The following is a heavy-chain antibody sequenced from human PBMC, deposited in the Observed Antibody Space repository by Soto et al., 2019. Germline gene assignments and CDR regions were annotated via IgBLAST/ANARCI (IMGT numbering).Heavy chain of an antibody. Sequence: ASVKVSCKVSGYTLTELSMHWVRQAPGKGLEWMGGFDPEDGETIYAQKFQGRVTMTEDTSTDTAYMELSSLRSEDTAVYYCATGRRDLYCSGGSCYSYYYYMDVWGKGTTVTVSS. J-gene: IGHJ6*03. V-gene: IGHV1-24*01. CDR2: FDPEDGET. CDR1: GYTLTELS. D-gene: IGHD2-15*01. CDR3: ATGRRDLYCSGGSCYSYYYYMDV.